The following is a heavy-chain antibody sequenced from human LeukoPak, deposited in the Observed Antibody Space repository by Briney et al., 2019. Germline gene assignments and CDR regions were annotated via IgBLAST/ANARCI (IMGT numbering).Heavy chain of an antibody. D-gene: IGHD3-22*01. CDR3: ARVKVPRAYYYDSSGYYYYFDY. J-gene: IGHJ4*02. V-gene: IGHV4-34*01. CDR1: GGSFSGYY. Sequence: PSETLSLTCAVSGGSFSGYYWTWIRQPPGKGLEWIGEINHSGSANYNPSLMSRVTISLGTSKNHFSLNLSSVTAADTAVYYCARVKVPRAYYYDSSGYYYYFDYWGQGTLVTVSS. CDR2: INHSGSA.